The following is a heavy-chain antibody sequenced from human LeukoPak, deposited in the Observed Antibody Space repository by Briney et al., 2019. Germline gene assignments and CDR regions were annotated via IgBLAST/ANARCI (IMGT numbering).Heavy chain of an antibody. J-gene: IGHJ4*02. V-gene: IGHV1-69-2*01. CDR2: IDPEDGET. CDR3: STPPGY. Sequence: ASVKVSCKISGYTFVDYFMHWVRQAPGKGFEWMGLIDPEDGETKYAEKFQGRITINADTSIDTAYLELSSLTSAVTAMYFCSTPPGYWGQGTLVTVSS. CDR1: GYTFVDYF.